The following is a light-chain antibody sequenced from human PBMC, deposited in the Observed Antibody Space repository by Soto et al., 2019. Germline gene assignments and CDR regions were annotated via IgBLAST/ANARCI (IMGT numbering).Light chain of an antibody. J-gene: IGLJ2*01. CDR3: SSYVGSNNLL. CDR1: SSDVGGYNS. Sequence: QSVLTQPPSASGSPGQSVTISCTGTSSDVGGYNSVSWYQQRPGKAPKLMIYEVSKRPSGVPDRFSGSKSGNTASLTVSGLQAEDEADYYCSSYVGSNNLLFGGGTKLTVL. CDR2: EVS. V-gene: IGLV2-8*01.